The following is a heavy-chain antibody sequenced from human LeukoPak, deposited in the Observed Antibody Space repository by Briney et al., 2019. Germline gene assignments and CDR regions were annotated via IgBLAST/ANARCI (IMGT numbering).Heavy chain of an antibody. CDR3: VRGAYCNGGSCYGGY. V-gene: IGHV3-11*06. J-gene: IGHJ4*02. Sequence: GGYLRLSCAASGFTFSDYYMSWIRQAPGKGLEWVSYISSSSRYTDYADSVKGRFTLSRDNAKNSLYLQKNSLRAEDTAVYYCVRGAYCNGGSCYGGYWGQGTLVTVSS. D-gene: IGHD2-15*01. CDR1: GFTFSDYY. CDR2: ISSSSRYT.